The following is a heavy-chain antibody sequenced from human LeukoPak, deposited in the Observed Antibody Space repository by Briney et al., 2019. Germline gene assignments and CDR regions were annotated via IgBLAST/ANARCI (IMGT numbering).Heavy chain of an antibody. J-gene: IGHJ4*02. CDR3: AREIGPIQLHLWGSAFDY. CDR1: GYTFTSYY. V-gene: IGHV1-46*01. Sequence: ASVKVSCKASGYTFTSYYMHWVRQAPGQGLEWMGIINPRGGSTSYAQKFQGRVTMTRDTSTNTVYMDLSSLRSEDTAVYYCAREIGPIQLHLWGSAFDYWGQGTLVTVSP. D-gene: IGHD5-18*01. CDR2: INPRGGST.